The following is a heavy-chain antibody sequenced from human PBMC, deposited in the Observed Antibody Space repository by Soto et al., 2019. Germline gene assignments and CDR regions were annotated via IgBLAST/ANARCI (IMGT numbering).Heavy chain of an antibody. J-gene: IGHJ5*02. CDR2: IYYSGST. Sequence: PSETLSLSCTVSGGSIRNSGYYLVWIRQPPGKGLEWIGSIYYSGSTYYNPSLKSRVTISVDTSKNQFSLKLNSVTAADTAVYYCARPYYDFWTSYYTWGQGTLVTVSS. CDR1: GGSIRNSGYY. CDR3: ARPYYDFWTSYYT. D-gene: IGHD3-3*01. V-gene: IGHV4-39*01.